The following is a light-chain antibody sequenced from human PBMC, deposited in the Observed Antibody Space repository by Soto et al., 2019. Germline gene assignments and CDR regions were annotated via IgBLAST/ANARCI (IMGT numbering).Light chain of an antibody. V-gene: IGKV3-15*01. J-gene: IGKJ1*01. CDR3: QQYRTWPSGT. CDR1: ETVGSN. CDR2: GTF. Sequence: ELVMTQSPATLSVSPGERATLSCRASETVGSNLAWYQQKPGQAPRLLIYGTFTRATGIPARFSGSVSGADFTLTISSLQSADFAPYYGQQYRTWPSGTFGQGTKVDIK.